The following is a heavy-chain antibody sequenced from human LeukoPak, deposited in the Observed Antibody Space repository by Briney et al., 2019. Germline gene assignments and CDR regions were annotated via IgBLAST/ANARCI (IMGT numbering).Heavy chain of an antibody. CDR3: ARDRPTAPGRYYYDSSGYYDY. V-gene: IGHV3-7*03. CDR2: IKKDESEK. Sequence: GGSLRLSCAASGFTFSSYWMSWVRQAPGKGLEWVANIKKDESEKYYVDSVRGRFTISRDNAKNSLYLQMNSLRAEDTAVYYCARDRPTAPGRYYYDSSGYYDYWGQGTLVTVSS. CDR1: GFTFSSYW. D-gene: IGHD3-22*01. J-gene: IGHJ4*02.